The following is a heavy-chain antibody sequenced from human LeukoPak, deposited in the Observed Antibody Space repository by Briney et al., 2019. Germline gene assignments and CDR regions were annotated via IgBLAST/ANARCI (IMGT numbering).Heavy chain of an antibody. CDR2: IYYSGST. J-gene: IGHJ4*02. Sequence: SETLSLTCTVSGGSISSSSYYWGWIRQPPGKGLEWIGSIYYSGSTYYNPSLKSRVTISVDTSKNQFSLKLSSVTAADAAVYYCARDFMGGFGELLLHGFDYWGQGTLVTVSS. V-gene: IGHV4-39*07. CDR3: ARDFMGGFGELLLHGFDY. D-gene: IGHD3-10*01. CDR1: GGSISSSSYY.